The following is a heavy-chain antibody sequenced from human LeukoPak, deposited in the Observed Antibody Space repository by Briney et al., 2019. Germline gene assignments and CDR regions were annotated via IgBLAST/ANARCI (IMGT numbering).Heavy chain of an antibody. J-gene: IGHJ4*02. V-gene: IGHV3-23*01. Sequence: GGSLRLSCAASGFTFSSYAMSWVRQAPGKGLEWVSAISGSGGSTYYADSVKGRFTISRDNSKNTLYLQMNSLRAEDTAVYYCAKRSVRESGSYYSLVDYWGQGTLVTVSS. CDR3: AKRSVRESGSYYSLVDY. CDR2: ISGSGGST. CDR1: GFTFSSYA. D-gene: IGHD3-10*01.